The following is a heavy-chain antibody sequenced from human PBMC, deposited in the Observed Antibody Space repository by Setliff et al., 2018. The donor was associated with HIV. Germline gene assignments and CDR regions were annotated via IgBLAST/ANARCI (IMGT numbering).Heavy chain of an antibody. J-gene: IGHJ4*02. Sequence: SETLSLTCAVSGYSISNGYYWGWLRQSPGKGLEWIGSMFHSGNTYYNPSLESRVSMSVDTSTNQVSLQLSSVTAADTAVYYCARVLDYYDSSPYYFDYWGQGTLVTVSS. V-gene: IGHV4-38-2*01. CDR2: MFHSGNT. CDR1: GYSISNGYY. D-gene: IGHD3-22*01. CDR3: ARVLDYYDSSPYYFDY.